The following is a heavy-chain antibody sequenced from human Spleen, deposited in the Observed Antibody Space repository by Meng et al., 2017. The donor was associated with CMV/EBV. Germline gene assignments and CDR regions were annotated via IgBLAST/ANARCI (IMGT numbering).Heavy chain of an antibody. CDR2: IKEDGSEK. Sequence: GGSLRLSCAASGFTFSSYWMNWVRQAPGKGLEWVANIKEDGSEKYYEDSVQGRFTISRDNAKNSVYLQMNSLRAEDTAVYHCARDSGDYCSSFDYWGQGTLVTVSS. D-gene: IGHD2-15*01. CDR3: ARDSGDYCSSFDY. J-gene: IGHJ4*02. CDR1: GFTFSSYW. V-gene: IGHV3-7*01.